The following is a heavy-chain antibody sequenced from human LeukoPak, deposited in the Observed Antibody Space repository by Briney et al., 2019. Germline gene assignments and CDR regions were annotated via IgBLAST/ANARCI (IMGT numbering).Heavy chain of an antibody. CDR2: IKQDGSEK. CDR1: GFTFSSYW. D-gene: IGHD3-3*01. J-gene: IGHJ4*02. CDR3: ARVLKTIFGVVITYFFDY. Sequence: PGGSVPVSCAASGFTFSSYWMSWVGPAPGRGLDGVAYIKQDGSEKCYVDSVKGRFTISRDNAKNSLYLEMNSLRAEDTAVYYCARVLKTIFGVVITYFFDYWGQGTLVTVSS. V-gene: IGHV3-7*01.